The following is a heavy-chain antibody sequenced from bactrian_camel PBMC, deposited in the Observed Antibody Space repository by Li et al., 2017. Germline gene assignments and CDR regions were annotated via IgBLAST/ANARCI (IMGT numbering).Heavy chain of an antibody. J-gene: IGHJ4*01. V-gene: IGHV3S40*01. D-gene: IGHD5*01. CDR2: IVRGGRNT. CDR1: GNTFSNYC. CDR3: AARLWGCDSLPRSIAGFEY. Sequence: VQLVESGGGSVQAGGSLKLSCAASGNTFSNYCMGWFRQPPGKEREGVARIVRGGRNTVYADSVKGRFTISQDAAKNTVNLQMNSPKPEDTAMYYCAARLWGCDSLPRSIAGFEYWGQGTQVTVS.